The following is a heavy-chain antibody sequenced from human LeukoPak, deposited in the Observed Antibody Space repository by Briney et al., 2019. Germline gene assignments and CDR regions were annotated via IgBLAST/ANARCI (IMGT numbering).Heavy chain of an antibody. J-gene: IGHJ4*02. CDR2: VNHSGRT. CDR1: GGSFSDYW. CDR3: ARDLHGWYSSGWYYFDY. Sequence: SETLSLTCAVYGGSFSDYWWTWIRQSPGKGLEWIGEVNHSGRTNYNPSLKSRVTMPVDTSKNQFSLKLSSVTAADTAVYYCARDLHGWYSSGWYYFDYWGQGTLVTVSS. D-gene: IGHD6-19*01. V-gene: IGHV4-34*10.